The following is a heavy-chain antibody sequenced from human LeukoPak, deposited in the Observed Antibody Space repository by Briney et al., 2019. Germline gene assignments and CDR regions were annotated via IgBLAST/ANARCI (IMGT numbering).Heavy chain of an antibody. D-gene: IGHD4-23*01. V-gene: IGHV4-61*02. Sequence: SETLSLTCTASGGSISSGDYYWSWIRQPAGKGLEWIGRIYTSGSTNYNPSLKSRVTISVDTSKNQFSLKLSSVTAADTAVYYCARDFTVAFDSWGQGTLVTVSS. CDR1: GGSISSGDYY. J-gene: IGHJ4*02. CDR3: ARDFTVAFDS. CDR2: IYTSGST.